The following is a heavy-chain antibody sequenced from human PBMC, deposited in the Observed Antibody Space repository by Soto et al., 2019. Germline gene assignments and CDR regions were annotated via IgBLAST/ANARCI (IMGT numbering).Heavy chain of an antibody. CDR2: IYPGDSDT. Sequence: PGESLKISCKGSGYSFPSYWIGWVRQMPGKGLEWMGIIYPGDSDTRYNPSFQGQVTISADKSISTAYLQWSSLKASDTAMYYCARRVTSAYYYFDDWGKGTRVTVAS. V-gene: IGHV5-51*01. D-gene: IGHD2-21*01. CDR1: GYSFPSYW. CDR3: ARRVTSAYYYFDD. J-gene: IGHJ4*02.